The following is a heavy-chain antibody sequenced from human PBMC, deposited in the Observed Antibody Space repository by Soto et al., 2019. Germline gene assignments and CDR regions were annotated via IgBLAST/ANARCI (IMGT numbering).Heavy chain of an antibody. Sequence: SVKVSCKASGCTFSSYAISWVRQAPGQGLEWMGGIIPIFGTANYAQKFQGRVTITADESTSTAYMELSSLRSEDTAVYYCARVIAAAGRSLDYWGQGTLVTVSS. V-gene: IGHV1-69*13. J-gene: IGHJ4*02. CDR1: GCTFSSYA. D-gene: IGHD6-13*01. CDR3: ARVIAAAGRSLDY. CDR2: IIPIFGTA.